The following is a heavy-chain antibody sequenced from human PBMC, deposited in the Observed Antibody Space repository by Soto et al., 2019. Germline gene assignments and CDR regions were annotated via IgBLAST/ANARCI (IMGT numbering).Heavy chain of an antibody. D-gene: IGHD3-3*01. CDR1: GFTFSNYN. V-gene: IGHV3-48*02. Sequence: EVQLLESGGGLVQPGGSLRLSCAASGFTFSNYNMNWVRQAPGKGLEWVSYISSSGTTIYNADSVKVRFTISRDNVKNSMYLQMNSLRDEDTAVYFCARDGATSLTTYFSGMDVWCQGTTVTVSS. CDR3: ARDGATSLTTYFSGMDV. CDR2: ISSSGTTI. J-gene: IGHJ6*02.